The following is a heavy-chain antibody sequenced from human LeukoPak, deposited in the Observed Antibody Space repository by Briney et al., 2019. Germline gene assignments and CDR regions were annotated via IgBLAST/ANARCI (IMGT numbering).Heavy chain of an antibody. CDR1: GGSISSSSFY. D-gene: IGHD1-20*01. J-gene: IGHJ4*02. V-gene: IGHV4-39*01. CDR3: ATCMTGSYYYFDS. CDR2: IYSSGAT. Sequence: SETLSLTCTVSGGSISSSSFYWGWIRQPPGKGLEWIGSIYSSGATYYNPSLKSRVTMSVDTSENQFSLTLSSMTAADTAVYYCATCMTGSYYYFDSWGQGALVTVSS.